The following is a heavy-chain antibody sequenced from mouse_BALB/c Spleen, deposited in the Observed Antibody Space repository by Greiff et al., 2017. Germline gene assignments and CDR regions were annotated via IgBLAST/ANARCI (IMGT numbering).Heavy chain of an antibody. CDR3: ARSRGGDMDY. CDR2: IYPGDGDT. V-gene: IGHV1-87*01. D-gene: IGHD3-3*01. J-gene: IGHJ4*01. Sequence: VKLMESGAELARPGASVKLSCKASGYTFTSYWMQWVKQRPGQGLEWIGAIYPGDGDTRYTQKFKGKATLTADKSSSTAYMQLSSLASEDSAVYYCARSRGGDMDYWGQGTSVTVSS. CDR1: GYTFTSYW.